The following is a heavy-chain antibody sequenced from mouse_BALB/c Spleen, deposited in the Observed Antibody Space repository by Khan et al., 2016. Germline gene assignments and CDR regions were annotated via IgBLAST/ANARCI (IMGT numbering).Heavy chain of an antibody. D-gene: IGHD1-1*01. V-gene: IGHV9-3*02. CDR3: AEDYYGSNWFAY. CDR1: GYTFTNYG. J-gene: IGHJ3*01. CDR2: INTNTGEP. Sequence: QIQLVQSGPELKKPGETVKISCKASGYTFTNYGMNWVKQAPGKGLKWMGWINTNTGEPTYAEEFKGRFAFSLETSASTAYLQINTLNNEDTATDFGAEDYYGSNWFAYWGQGTLVTVSA.